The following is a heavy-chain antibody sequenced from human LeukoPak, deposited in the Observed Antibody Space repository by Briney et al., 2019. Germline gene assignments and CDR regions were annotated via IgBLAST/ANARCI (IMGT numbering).Heavy chain of an antibody. V-gene: IGHV4-39*07. CDR3: ATIAAAGTFLVDY. CDR1: GGSISSSSYY. CDR2: IYYSGST. D-gene: IGHD6-13*01. J-gene: IGHJ4*02. Sequence: SETLSLTCTVSGGSISSSSYYWGWIRQPPGKGLEWIGSIYYSGSTYYNPSLKSRVTISVDTSKNQFSLKLSSVTAADTAVYYCATIAAAGTFLVDYWGQGTLVTVSS.